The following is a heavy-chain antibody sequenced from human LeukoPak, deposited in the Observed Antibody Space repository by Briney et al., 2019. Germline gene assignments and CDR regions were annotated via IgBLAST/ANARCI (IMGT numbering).Heavy chain of an antibody. CDR1: GYTFTSYA. D-gene: IGHD3-3*01. V-gene: IGHV3-30*04. J-gene: IGHJ4*02. CDR2: ISYDGSNK. CDR3: AKDATYDFWSGYFDY. Sequence: SCKASGYTFTSYAMHWVRQAPGKGLEWVAVISYDGSNKYYADSVKGRFTISRDNSKNTLYLQMNSLRAEDTAVYYCAKDATYDFWSGYFDYWGQGTLVTVSS.